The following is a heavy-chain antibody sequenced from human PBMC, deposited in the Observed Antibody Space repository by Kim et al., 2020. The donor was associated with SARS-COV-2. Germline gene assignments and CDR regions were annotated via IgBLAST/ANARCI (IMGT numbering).Heavy chain of an antibody. CDR1: GFTLSTFA. CDR2: ISYDGTNQ. V-gene: IGHV3-30*04. Sequence: RGSLRLSCTGSGFTLSTFAIHWVRQSPVKGLEWVAVISYDGTNQYYADSVRGRFLISRDNSKNTVYLEINSPRPEDTAIFYCARVALPGAFDSWGLGTLVTVSS. CDR3: ARVALPGAFDS. D-gene: IGHD6-19*01. J-gene: IGHJ4*02.